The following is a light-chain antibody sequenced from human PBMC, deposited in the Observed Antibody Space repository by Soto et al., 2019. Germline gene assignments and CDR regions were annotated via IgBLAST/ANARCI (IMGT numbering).Light chain of an antibody. CDR1: QSLSSSY. Sequence: EIVLTQSPGARSLSPGEGATLSCRASQSLSSSYVAWYQQKVGQPPRLLIYGASNRATGIPDRFSGSWSGTEFTLTISRLEPEDFAVYYCQQYGISPSYTFAQGTKLEIK. CDR3: QQYGISPSYT. J-gene: IGKJ2*01. V-gene: IGKV3-20*01. CDR2: GAS.